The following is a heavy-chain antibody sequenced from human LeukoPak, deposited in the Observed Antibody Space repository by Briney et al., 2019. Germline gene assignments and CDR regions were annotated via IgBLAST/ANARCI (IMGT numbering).Heavy chain of an antibody. D-gene: IGHD6-13*01. CDR3: AREPGTGSRDAFDI. Sequence: PGGSLRLSCAASGFTFSSYSMNWVRQAPGKGLEWVSSISSSSSYIYYADSVKGRFTISRDNAKNSLYLQMNSLRAEDTAVYYCAREPGTGSRDAFDIWGQGTMVTVSS. V-gene: IGHV3-21*01. J-gene: IGHJ3*02. CDR1: GFTFSSYS. CDR2: ISSSSSYI.